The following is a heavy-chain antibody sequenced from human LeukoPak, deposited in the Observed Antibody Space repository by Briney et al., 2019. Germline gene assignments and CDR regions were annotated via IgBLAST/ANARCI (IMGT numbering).Heavy chain of an antibody. CDR1: GYSFTSYW. CDR2: IYPSDSDT. J-gene: IGHJ3*02. Sequence: GESLEISCKGSGYSFTSYWIGWVRQMPGKGLEWMGIIYPSDSDTRYRPSFQGQVTISADKSISTAYLQWSSLKASDTAMYYCARQKMATTALIWGQGTMVTVSS. V-gene: IGHV5-51*01. D-gene: IGHD5-24*01. CDR3: ARQKMATTALI.